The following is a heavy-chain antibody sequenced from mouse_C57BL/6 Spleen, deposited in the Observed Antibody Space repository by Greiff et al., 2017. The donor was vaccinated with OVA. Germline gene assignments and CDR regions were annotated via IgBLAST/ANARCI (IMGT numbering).Heavy chain of an antibody. CDR3: ARIYYDYDGY. CDR1: GYTFTSYW. Sequence: VQLQQPGAELVRPGSSVKLSCKASGYTFTSYWMDWVKQRPGQGLEWIGNIYPSDSETHYNQKFKDKATLTVDKSSSTAYMQLSSLTSEDSAVYYCARIYYDYDGYWGQGTTLTVSS. D-gene: IGHD2-4*01. CDR2: IYPSDSET. J-gene: IGHJ2*01. V-gene: IGHV1-61*01.